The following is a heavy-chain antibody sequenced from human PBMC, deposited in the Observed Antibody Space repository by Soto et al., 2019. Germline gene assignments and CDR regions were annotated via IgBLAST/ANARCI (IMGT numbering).Heavy chain of an antibody. D-gene: IGHD1-26*01. CDR3: ARDGGRHSGGIDY. V-gene: IGHV1-69*01. Sequence: QVQLVQSGAEVKKPGSSVKVSCKASGGTFSSYSINWVRQAPGQGLEWMGESIPIFGTANYAQKFQGRVTITADESTSTAYMELSSLRTEETAVYYCARDGGRHSGGIDYWGQGTQVTVSS. J-gene: IGHJ4*02. CDR2: SIPIFGTA. CDR1: GGTFSSYS.